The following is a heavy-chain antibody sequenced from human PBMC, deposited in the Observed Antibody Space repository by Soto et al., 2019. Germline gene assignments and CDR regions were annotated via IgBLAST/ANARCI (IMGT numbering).Heavy chain of an antibody. CDR3: ARHSSTSVRAPLEF. D-gene: IGHD2-2*01. J-gene: IGHJ4*02. CDR1: GYTFSNYR. V-gene: IGHV5-51*01. Sequence: PGESLKISCKASGYTFSNYRIAWVRQRPGRGLEWIGFICPADSSATYSPSFPGHVIMSVDRSIKTAFLQWNSLEASDTAIYYCARHSSTSVRAPLEFWGPGTLVTVSS. CDR2: ICPADSSA.